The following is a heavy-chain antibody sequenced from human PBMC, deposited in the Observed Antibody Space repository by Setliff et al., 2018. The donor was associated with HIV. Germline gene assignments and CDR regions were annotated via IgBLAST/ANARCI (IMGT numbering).Heavy chain of an antibody. CDR3: ARDQGLELRGDYYYYGMDV. D-gene: IGHD1-7*01. J-gene: IGHJ6*02. V-gene: IGHV4-59*11. CDR2: IYYDGST. CDR1: GGSISLHY. Sequence: SETLSLTCTISGGSISLHYWSWIRQPPGKGLEWIGTIYYDGSTIYDPSLRSRVTMSVDTSKNQFSVKLNSVTAADTAVYYCARDQGLELRGDYYYYGMDVWGQGTTVTVSS.